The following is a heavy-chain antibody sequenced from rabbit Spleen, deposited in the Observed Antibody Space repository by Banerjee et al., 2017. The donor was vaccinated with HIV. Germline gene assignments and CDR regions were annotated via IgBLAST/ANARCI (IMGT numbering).Heavy chain of an antibody. CDR3: ARDPGGGGADYGGAFDP. V-gene: IGHV1S40*01. CDR1: GFSFNSIFW. J-gene: IGHJ2*01. Sequence: QSLEESGGGLVKPGASLTLTCTTSGFSFNSIFWICWVRQAPGKGLEWIACIYAGTTGTTYYANWATGRFTISKTSSTTVTLQMTSLTAADTATYFCARDPGGGGADYGGAFDPWGPGTLVTVS. D-gene: IGHD3-1*01. CDR2: IYAGTTGTT.